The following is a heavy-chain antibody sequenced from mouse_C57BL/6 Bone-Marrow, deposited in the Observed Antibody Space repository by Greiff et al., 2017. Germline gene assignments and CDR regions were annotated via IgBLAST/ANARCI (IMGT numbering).Heavy chain of an antibody. CDR2: IWSGGST. Sequence: VQLKESGPGLVQPSQSLSITCTVSGFSLTSYGVHWVRQSPGKGLEWLGVIWSGGSTDYNAAFISRLSISKDNSKSQVFFKMNSLQADDTAIYYCARNYGGYYGNAMDYWGQGTSVTVSS. CDR1: GFSLTSYG. D-gene: IGHD1-1*01. J-gene: IGHJ4*01. V-gene: IGHV2-2*01. CDR3: ARNYGGYYGNAMDY.